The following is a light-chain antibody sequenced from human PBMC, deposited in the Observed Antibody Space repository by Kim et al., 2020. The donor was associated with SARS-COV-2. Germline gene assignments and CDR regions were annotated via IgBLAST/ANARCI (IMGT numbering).Light chain of an antibody. J-gene: IGKJ5*01. CDR2: LVS. CDR1: QSLVYSDGNTY. CDR3: MQGSHWPIT. Sequence: PASISCRSSQSLVYSDGNTYLNWFQQRPGQSPRRLIYLVSKRDPGVPDKFSGSGSGTDFTLTIERVETEDVGIYYCMQGSHWPITFGQGKRLEIK. V-gene: IGKV2-30*01.